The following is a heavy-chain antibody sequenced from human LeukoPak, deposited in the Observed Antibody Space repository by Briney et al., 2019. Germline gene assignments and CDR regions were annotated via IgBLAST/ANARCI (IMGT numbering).Heavy chain of an antibody. V-gene: IGHV3-30*18. CDR3: AKDLENYYDSSGYVDY. CDR1: GFTFSSYG. J-gene: IGHJ4*02. Sequence: PGGSLRLSCAASGFTFSSYGMHWVRQAPGKGLVWVAAISDDGSNKYYADSVKGRFTISRDSYKNTVYLQMNSLRAEDTAVYYCAKDLENYYDSSGYVDYWGQGTLVTVSS. CDR2: ISDDGSNK. D-gene: IGHD3-22*01.